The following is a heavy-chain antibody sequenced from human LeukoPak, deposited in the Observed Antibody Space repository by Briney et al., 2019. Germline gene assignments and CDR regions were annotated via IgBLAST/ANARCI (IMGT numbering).Heavy chain of an antibody. Sequence: PGGSLRLSCAASGFTFSSYWMPWVRQAPGKGLVWVSHINSDGSSTRYADSVKGRFTISRDNAKNTLYLQMNSLRAEDTAVYYCARVLVGATGSTDYWGQGTLVTVSS. D-gene: IGHD1-26*01. CDR2: INSDGSST. CDR1: GFTFSSYW. V-gene: IGHV3-74*01. J-gene: IGHJ4*02. CDR3: ARVLVGATGSTDY.